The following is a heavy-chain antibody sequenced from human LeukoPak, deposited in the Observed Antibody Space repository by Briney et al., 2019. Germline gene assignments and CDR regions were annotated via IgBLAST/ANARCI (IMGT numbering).Heavy chain of an antibody. CDR3: ANFYGSGSYYTNDFDY. CDR1: GFTFSSYG. CDR2: ISYDGSNK. D-gene: IGHD3-10*01. Sequence: PGGSLRLSCAASGFTFSSYGMHWVRQAPGKGLEWVAVISYDGSNKNYADSVKGRFTVSRDNSKNTLSLQMNSLRAEDTAVYYCANFYGSGSYYTNDFDYWGQGTLVTVSS. V-gene: IGHV3-30*18. J-gene: IGHJ4*02.